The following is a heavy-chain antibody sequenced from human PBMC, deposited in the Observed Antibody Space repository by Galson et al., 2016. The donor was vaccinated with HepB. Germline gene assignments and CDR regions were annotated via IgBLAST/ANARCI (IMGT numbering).Heavy chain of an antibody. CDR3: TRGTLGNSATMAFDY. CDR1: GASISNNYW. CDR2: IYQTGTA. V-gene: IGHV4-4*02. D-gene: IGHD4/OR15-4a*01. Sequence: SETLSLTCAVSGASISNNYWWGWVRQSPEKGLEWIGEIYQTGTANYNPSFTRRATIAVDTSKNQISLRLDSGTAAHAAVYYCTRGTLGNSATMAFDYWGQGTLVSVSS. J-gene: IGHJ4*02.